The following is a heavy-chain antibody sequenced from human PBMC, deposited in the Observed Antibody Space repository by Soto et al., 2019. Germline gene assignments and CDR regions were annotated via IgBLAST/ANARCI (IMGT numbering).Heavy chain of an antibody. CDR1: GYTFTSNG. Sequence: QVQLVQSGAEVKKPGASVKVSCKASGYTFTSNGISWVRQAPGQGLEWMGWISAYNGNTNYAHKFQGRVTMTTDTSTSTASMELRSLRSDDTAIYYCARNSSGRYNWFDPWGQGTLVTVSS. CDR3: ARNSSGRYNWFDP. D-gene: IGHD3-22*01. J-gene: IGHJ5*02. V-gene: IGHV1-18*01. CDR2: ISAYNGNT.